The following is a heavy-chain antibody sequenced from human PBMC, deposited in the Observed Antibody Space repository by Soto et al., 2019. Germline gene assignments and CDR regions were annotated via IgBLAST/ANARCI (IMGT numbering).Heavy chain of an antibody. D-gene: IGHD4-17*01. Sequence: EVQLVESGGGLVQPGESLRLSCVVSGFNFRAYSMNWVRQAPGKGLEWISYISSTSTTLYYADSVKGRFTISRDTDQKSLFLQLNSLRAEDTAVYYCVRGSGDYPGYWGQGTQVTVSS. CDR1: GFNFRAYS. CDR2: ISSTSTTL. CDR3: VRGSGDYPGY. V-gene: IGHV3-48*01. J-gene: IGHJ4*02.